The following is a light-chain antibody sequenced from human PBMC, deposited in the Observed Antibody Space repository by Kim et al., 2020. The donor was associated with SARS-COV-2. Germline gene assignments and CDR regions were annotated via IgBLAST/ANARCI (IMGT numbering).Light chain of an antibody. J-gene: IGLJ2*01. CDR3: ESCDSSLGGSV. CDR2: GKN. Sequence: KGAIASTESSCTIGAGPVVHWYQQLPATAPKLLIYGKNNRPSGVPDRFSGSKSGTSASLAITGLQTEDEADYYCESCDSSLGGSVFGGGTQLTVL. CDR1: SCTIGAGPV. V-gene: IGLV1-40*01.